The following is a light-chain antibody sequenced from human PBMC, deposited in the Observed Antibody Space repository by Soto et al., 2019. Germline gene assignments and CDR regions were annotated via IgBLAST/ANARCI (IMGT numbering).Light chain of an antibody. CDR2: GAS. CDR1: QSVSSS. CDR3: QNYNNWPWT. Sequence: EMLMTQSPATLSVSPGERAALSCRASQSVSSSLAWYQQKPGQAPRLLIYGASTRATGIPARFSGSGSGTEFTLTISSLQSEDFAVYYCQNYNNWPWTFGQGTNVEIK. J-gene: IGKJ1*01. V-gene: IGKV3-15*01.